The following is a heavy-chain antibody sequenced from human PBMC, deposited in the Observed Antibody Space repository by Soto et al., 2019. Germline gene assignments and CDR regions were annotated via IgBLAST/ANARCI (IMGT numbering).Heavy chain of an antibody. CDR2: IKQDGSEK. D-gene: IGHD6-13*01. CDR3: ARARFSIAAAGNWFDP. CDR1: GFTFSSYW. Sequence: GGSLRLSCAASGFTFSSYWMSWVRQAPGKGLEWVANIKQDGSEKYYVDSVKGRFTISRDNAKNSLYLQMNSLRAEDTAVYYCARARFSIAAAGNWFDPWGQGTLVTVSS. V-gene: IGHV3-7*01. J-gene: IGHJ5*02.